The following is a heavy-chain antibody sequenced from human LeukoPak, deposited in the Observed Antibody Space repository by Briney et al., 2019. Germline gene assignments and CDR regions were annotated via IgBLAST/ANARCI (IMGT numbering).Heavy chain of an antibody. CDR1: GFTFSTYG. D-gene: IGHD3-10*01. J-gene: IGHJ4*02. Sequence: GGSLRLSCAASGFTFSTYGMHWVRQAPGKGLEWVAVISYDGSNKYYADSVKGRFTISRDNSKNTLYLQMNSLRAEDTAVYYCAKSTPGFRYFDYWGQGTLVTVSS. CDR2: ISYDGSNK. CDR3: AKSTPGFRYFDY. V-gene: IGHV3-30*18.